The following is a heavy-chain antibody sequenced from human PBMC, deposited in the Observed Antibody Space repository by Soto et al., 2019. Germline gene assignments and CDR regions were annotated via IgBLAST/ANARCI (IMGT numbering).Heavy chain of an antibody. J-gene: IGHJ4*02. CDR3: AREPATAKPEGVDF. Sequence: ASVEVSCKXSGFSFTGYYIHWLRQAPGQGLEWMGWINAHSGGTEYAQKFQGGVTMTRDTSITTAYMELSRLRSGDTAVYYCAREPATAKPEGVDFWGQGTLVTVS. D-gene: IGHD1-1*01. CDR2: INAHSGGT. CDR1: GFSFTGYY. V-gene: IGHV1-2*02.